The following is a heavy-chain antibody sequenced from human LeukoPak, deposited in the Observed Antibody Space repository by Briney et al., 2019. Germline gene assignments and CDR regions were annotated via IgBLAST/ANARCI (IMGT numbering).Heavy chain of an antibody. V-gene: IGHV1-18*01. CDR3: ARRSQEQQLELYYYYYMDV. CDR1: GYTFTSYG. CDR2: ISAYNGNT. Sequence: ASVKVSCKASGYTFTSYGISWVRQAPGQGLEWTGWISAYNGNTNYAQKLQGRVTMTTDTSTSTAYMELRSLRSDDTAVYYCARRSQEQQLELYYYYYMDVWGKGTTVTVSS. D-gene: IGHD6-13*01. J-gene: IGHJ6*03.